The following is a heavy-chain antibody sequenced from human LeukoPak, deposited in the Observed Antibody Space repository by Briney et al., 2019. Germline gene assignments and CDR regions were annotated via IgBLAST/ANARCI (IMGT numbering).Heavy chain of an antibody. CDR1: GYTFTSYG. J-gene: IGHJ4*02. D-gene: IGHD3-22*01. Sequence: ASVKVSCKASGYTFTSYGISWVRQAPGQGLEWMGWITTYNGNTNYAQKLQGKVTMTTDTSTSTAYMELRSLRSDDTAVYYCARNYYDSSGYFGFDYWGQGTLVTVSS. CDR2: ITTYNGNT. CDR3: ARNYYDSSGYFGFDY. V-gene: IGHV1-18*01.